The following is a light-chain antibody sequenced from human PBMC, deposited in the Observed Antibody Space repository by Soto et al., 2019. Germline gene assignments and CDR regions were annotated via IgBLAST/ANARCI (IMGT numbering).Light chain of an antibody. Sequence: EIVLTQSPGTLSLSPGERATLSCRASQSVSSSYLAWYPQKPGQAPRLLIYGASSRATGIPDRFSGSGSGTHFTLTISRLEPEDFAVYYCQQYGSSPLITFGQGTRLEIK. V-gene: IGKV3-20*01. CDR2: GAS. J-gene: IGKJ5*01. CDR3: QQYGSSPLIT. CDR1: QSVSSSY.